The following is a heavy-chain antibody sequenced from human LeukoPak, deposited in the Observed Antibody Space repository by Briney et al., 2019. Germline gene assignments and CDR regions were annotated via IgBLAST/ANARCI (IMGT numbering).Heavy chain of an antibody. Sequence: GESLKISCKGSEYSFATYWIGWVRQMPGQGLEWMGIIFPGDSDTRYSPSFQGQVTISADKSISTAYLQWSSLKASDTAIHYCASEYCSGGNCYFDYWGQGTLVTVSS. J-gene: IGHJ4*02. CDR2: IFPGDSDT. V-gene: IGHV5-51*01. CDR3: ASEYCSGGNCYFDY. D-gene: IGHD2-15*01. CDR1: EYSFATYW.